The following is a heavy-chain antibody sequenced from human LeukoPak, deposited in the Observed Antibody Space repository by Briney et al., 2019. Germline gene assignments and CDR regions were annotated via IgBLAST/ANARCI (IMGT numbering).Heavy chain of an antibody. Sequence: SETLSLTCTVSGYSISSGYYWGWIRQPPGKGLEWIGYIYYSGSTNYNPSLKSRVTISVKTSKNQFSLKLSSVTAADTAVYYCARTSSSGLVGGYYFDYWGQGTLVTVSS. J-gene: IGHJ4*02. CDR3: ARTSSSGLVGGYYFDY. D-gene: IGHD6-19*01. V-gene: IGHV4-38-2*02. CDR2: IYYSGST. CDR1: GYSISSGYY.